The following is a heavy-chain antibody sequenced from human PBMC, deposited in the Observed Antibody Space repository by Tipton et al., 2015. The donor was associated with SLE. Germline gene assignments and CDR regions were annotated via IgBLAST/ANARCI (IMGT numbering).Heavy chain of an antibody. J-gene: IGHJ4*02. V-gene: IGHV4-39*07. CDR1: SGFLTSINYY. Sequence: TLSLTCTVSSGFLTSINYYWGWIRQPPGKGLQWIGSGYHSENSYYSLSLRSRVTISLDTSKNQFSLKLTAVTAADTAVYYCARQDRLTTVFGVLNWGPGALVTVSS. D-gene: IGHD4-11*01. CDR2: GYHSENS. CDR3: ARQDRLTTVFGVLN.